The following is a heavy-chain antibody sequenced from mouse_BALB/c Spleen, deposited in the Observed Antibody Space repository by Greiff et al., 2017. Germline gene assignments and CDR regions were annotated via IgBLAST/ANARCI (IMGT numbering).Heavy chain of an antibody. J-gene: IGHJ3*01. V-gene: IGHV14-4*02. D-gene: IGHD3-1*01. CDR2: IDPENGDT. CDR1: GFNIKDYY. CDR3: NGGLRAGD. Sequence: EVQLQQSGAELVRSGASVKLSCTASGFNIKDYYMHWVKQRPEQGLEWIGWIDPENGDTEYAPKFQGKATMTADTSSNTAYLQLSSLTSEDTAVYYCNGGLRAGDWGQGTLVTVSA.